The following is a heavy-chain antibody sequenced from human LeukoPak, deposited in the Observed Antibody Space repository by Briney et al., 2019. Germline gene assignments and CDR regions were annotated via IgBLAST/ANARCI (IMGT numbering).Heavy chain of an antibody. CDR3: ARVPHGYYYDSSAEYYFDY. D-gene: IGHD3-22*01. Sequence: GGSLRLSCAASGFTVSSNYMSWVRQAPGKGLEWVSVIYSGGSTYYADSVKGRFTISRHNSKNTLYLQMNSLRAEDTAVYYCARVPHGYYYDSSAEYYFDYWGQGTLVTVSS. CDR2: IYSGGST. J-gene: IGHJ4*02. V-gene: IGHV3-53*01. CDR1: GFTVSSNY.